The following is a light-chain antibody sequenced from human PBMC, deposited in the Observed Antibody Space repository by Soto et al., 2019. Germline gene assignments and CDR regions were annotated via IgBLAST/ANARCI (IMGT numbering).Light chain of an antibody. CDR2: DAS. J-gene: IGKJ2*01. V-gene: IGKV1-5*01. CDR3: QHYSTISPYT. CDR1: QNIANL. Sequence: DIQMTQSPSTLSASVGDRVIITCRASQNIANLLAWYQQRPGKAPTVLIYDASSLEDGVPSRFSGRGSGTEFTLTISGLQPDDFATYYCQHYSTISPYTFGQGTKLE.